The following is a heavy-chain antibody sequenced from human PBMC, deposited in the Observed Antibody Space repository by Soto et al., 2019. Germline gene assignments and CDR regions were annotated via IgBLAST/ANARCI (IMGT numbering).Heavy chain of an antibody. CDR2: ISYDGTHK. V-gene: IGHV3-30*18. J-gene: IGHJ6*03. D-gene: IGHD6-13*01. CDR3: AKRGQQLAYFYYYYMDV. CDR1: GFTFSLYG. Sequence: GGSLRLSCAASGFTFSLYGVHWVRQAPGKGLEWVAVISYDGTHKYYTDSVKGRFTISRDNSKNTLYLQMDSLRPEDTAVYYCAKRGQQLAYFYYYYMDVWGKGTTVTVSS.